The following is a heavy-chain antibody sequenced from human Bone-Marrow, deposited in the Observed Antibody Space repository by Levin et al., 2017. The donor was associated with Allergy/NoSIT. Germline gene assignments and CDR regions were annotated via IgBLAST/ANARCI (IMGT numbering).Heavy chain of an antibody. V-gene: IGHV5-51*01. CDR2: IYPGDSDT. D-gene: IGHD3-9*01. CDR1: GYSFTSYW. J-gene: IGHJ3*02. Sequence: GESLKISCKGSGYSFTSYWIGWVRQMPGKGLEWMGIIYPGDSDTRYSPSFQGQVTISADKSISTAYLQWSSLKASDTAMYYCARQGLYYDILTGYYGGAFDIWGQGTMVTVSS. CDR3: ARQGLYYDILTGYYGGAFDI.